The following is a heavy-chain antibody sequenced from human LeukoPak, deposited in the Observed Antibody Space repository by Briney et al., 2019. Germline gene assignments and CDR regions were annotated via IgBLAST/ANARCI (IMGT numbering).Heavy chain of an antibody. CDR3: ARYGNGAWLAHYSFEI. CDR2: INQGESEK. J-gene: IGHJ3*02. V-gene: IGHV3-7*01. CDR1: GFTLSNYW. Sequence: GGSLRLSSTAYGFTLSNYWMSWVRQAPGKGLEWVASINQGESEKYYVDSVKGRFAISRDNAKDSLYLQMNSLRDEDTAVYYCARYGNGAWLAHYSFEIWGQGTMVTVSS. D-gene: IGHD6-19*01.